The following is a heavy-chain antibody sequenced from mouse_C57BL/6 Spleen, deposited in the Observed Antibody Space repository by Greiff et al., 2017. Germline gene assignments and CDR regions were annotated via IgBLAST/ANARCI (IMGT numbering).Heavy chain of an antibody. V-gene: IGHV1-80*01. CDR1: GYAFSSYW. J-gene: IGHJ2*01. Sequence: VQLQESGAELVKPGASVKVSCKASGYAFSSYWMNWVKQRPGKGLEGIGQIYPGDGDTNYNGKFKGKATLTADKSSSTAYMQLSSLTSEDSAVYFCARSFHYGSSYGDYWGQGTTLTVSS. CDR2: IYPGDGDT. CDR3: ARSFHYGSSYGDY. D-gene: IGHD1-1*01.